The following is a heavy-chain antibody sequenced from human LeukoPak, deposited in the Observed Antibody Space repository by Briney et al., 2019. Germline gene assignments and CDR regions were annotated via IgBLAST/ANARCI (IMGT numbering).Heavy chain of an antibody. J-gene: IGHJ4*02. CDR3: ARDPMRSSGWFDY. CDR1: GFTFSSYG. V-gene: IGHV3-33*01. CDR2: IWYDGSNK. Sequence: GGSLRLSCAASGFTFSSYGMHWVRQAPGKGLEWVAVIWYDGSNKYYADSVKGRFTISRDNSKTTLYLQMNSLRAEDKAVYYCARDPMRSSGWFDYWGQGTLVTVSS. D-gene: IGHD6-19*01.